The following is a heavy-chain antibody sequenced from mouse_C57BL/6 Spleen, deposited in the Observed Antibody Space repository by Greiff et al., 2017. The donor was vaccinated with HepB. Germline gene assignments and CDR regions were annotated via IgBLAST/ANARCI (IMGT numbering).Heavy chain of an antibody. Sequence: DVMLVESGGGLVQPGGSLKLSCAASGFTFSDYYMYWVRQTPEKRLEWVAYISNGGGSTYYPDTVKGRFTISRDNAKNTLYLQMSRLKSEDTAMYYCARPTTVVATDWYFDVWGTGTTVTVSS. J-gene: IGHJ1*03. D-gene: IGHD1-1*01. CDR1: GFTFSDYY. V-gene: IGHV5-12*01. CDR2: ISNGGGST. CDR3: ARPTTVVATDWYFDV.